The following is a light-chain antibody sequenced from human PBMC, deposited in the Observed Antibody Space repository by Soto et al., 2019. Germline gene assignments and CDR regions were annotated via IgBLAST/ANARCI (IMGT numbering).Light chain of an antibody. Sequence: QSALTQPASVSGSPGQSITISCTGTSSDVGAYNYVSWYQQHPGKAPKLMIFDVSNRPSGVSNRFSGSKSGNTASLTISGLQAEDEADYYCSSYTPATTMVFGGGTKLTVL. J-gene: IGLJ3*02. V-gene: IGLV2-14*01. CDR1: SSDVGAYNY. CDR2: DVS. CDR3: SSYTPATTMV.